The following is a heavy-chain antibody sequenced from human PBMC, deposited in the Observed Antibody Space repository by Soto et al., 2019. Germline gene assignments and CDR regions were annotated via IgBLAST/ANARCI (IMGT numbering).Heavy chain of an antibody. CDR1: GGSVSSGRNY. CDR3: ARGSHCCGDCYSGYYYYYGMDV. Sequence: SETLSLTCTVSGGSVSSGRNYWNWIRQPPGKGLEWIGYMYYSGSTNYNPSLKSRVTISVDTSKNQFSLKLTSVTAADTAVYYCARGSHCCGDCYSGYYYYYGMDVWGQGTTVPVSS. J-gene: IGHJ6*02. CDR2: MYYSGST. D-gene: IGHD2-21*02. V-gene: IGHV4-61*01.